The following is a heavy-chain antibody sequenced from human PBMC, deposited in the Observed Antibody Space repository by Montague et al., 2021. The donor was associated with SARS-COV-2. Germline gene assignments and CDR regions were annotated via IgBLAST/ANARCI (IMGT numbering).Heavy chain of an antibody. CDR3: ARDFDL. CDR1: GGSISSYY. V-gene: IGHV4-59*01. CDR2: IYYSGST. Sequence: SETLSLTCTVSGGSISSYYWSWIRQPPEKGMDWAGYIYYSGSTNYNPSLKSRVTILVDTSKNQFSLKLSSVTAADTAVYYCARDFDLWGRGTLVTVSS. J-gene: IGHJ2*01.